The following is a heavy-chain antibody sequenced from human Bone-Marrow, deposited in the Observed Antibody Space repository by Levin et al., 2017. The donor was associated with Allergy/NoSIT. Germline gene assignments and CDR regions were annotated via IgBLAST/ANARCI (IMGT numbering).Heavy chain of an antibody. V-gene: IGHV4-30-4*01. Sequence: SETLSLTCTVSGRSISSDDYCWGWIRQPPGKGLEYIWYICYSGNNNYNPSLQSRITTSVDRSKNQFSLKLSSVTAADTAMYCGDSVWSHYYGRWDAFDIWGQGTMVTVSS. CDR3: DSVWSHYYGRWDAFDI. CDR1: GRSISSDDYC. CDR2: ICYSGNN. J-gene: IGHJ3*02. D-gene: IGHD3-10*01.